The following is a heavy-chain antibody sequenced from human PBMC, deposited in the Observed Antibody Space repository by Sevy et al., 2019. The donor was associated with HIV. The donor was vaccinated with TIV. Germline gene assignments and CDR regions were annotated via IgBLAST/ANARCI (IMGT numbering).Heavy chain of an antibody. D-gene: IGHD6-13*01. CDR3: ATESLAGEQQLDSGGYDYYYYGMDV. J-gene: IGHJ6*02. V-gene: IGHV3-15*01. CDR1: GFTFNDAW. Sequence: GGSLRLSCTASGFTFNDAWMSWVRQAPGKGLEWVGRIKSKTDGETTDYAAPVKGRFTISRDDSENTLYLQMNSLKTEDTAVYYCATESLAGEQQLDSGGYDYYYYGMDVWGQGTTVTVSS. CDR2: IKSKTDGETT.